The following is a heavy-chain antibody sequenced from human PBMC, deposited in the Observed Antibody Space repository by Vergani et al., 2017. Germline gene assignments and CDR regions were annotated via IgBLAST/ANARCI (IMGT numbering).Heavy chain of an antibody. D-gene: IGHD2-15*01. CDR3: ARMDIVVVVAADDFDY. CDR1: GRSFSGYY. V-gene: IGHV4-34*01. J-gene: IGHJ4*02. CDR2: INHSGST. Sequence: QVQLQQWGAGLLKPSETLSLTCAVYGRSFSGYYWSWIRQPPGKGLEWIGEINHSGSTNYNPSLKSRVTISVDTSKNQFSLKLSSVTAADTAVYYCARMDIVVVVAADDFDYWGQGTLVTVSS.